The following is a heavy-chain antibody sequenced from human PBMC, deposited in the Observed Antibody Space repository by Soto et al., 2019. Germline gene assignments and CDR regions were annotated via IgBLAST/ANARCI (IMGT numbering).Heavy chain of an antibody. J-gene: IGHJ5*01. D-gene: IGHD6-6*01. CDR3: AKDRPTTRDA. CDR2: ISYDGSNK. Sequence: PGESLRISCEAFGFTFSSYWMHWVRQAPGKGLEWVGVISYDGSNKYYADSVKGRFTISRDNSKNTLYLQRNSLRAEDTAVYYCAKDRPTTRDAWGQGTLVTVSS. CDR1: GFTFSSYW. V-gene: IGHV3-30*18.